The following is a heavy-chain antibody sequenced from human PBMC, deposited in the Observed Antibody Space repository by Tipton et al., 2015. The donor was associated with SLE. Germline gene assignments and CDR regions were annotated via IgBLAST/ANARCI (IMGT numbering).Heavy chain of an antibody. CDR1: GGSISSSSYY. CDR2: IDYSGST. CDR3: ARVRKIGISDFDY. V-gene: IGHV4-39*07. D-gene: IGHD2/OR15-2a*01. Sequence: TLSLTCTVSGGSISSSSYYWGWIRKPPGKGLEWIGSIDYSGSTYYNPSLKSRVTISVDTSKNQFSLKLSSVTAADTAVYYCARVRKIGISDFDYWGQGTLVTVSS. J-gene: IGHJ4*02.